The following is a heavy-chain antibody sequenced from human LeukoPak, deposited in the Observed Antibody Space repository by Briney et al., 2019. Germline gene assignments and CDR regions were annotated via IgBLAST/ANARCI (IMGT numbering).Heavy chain of an antibody. D-gene: IGHD1-14*01. Sequence: PGTSLRLSCAASGFTFINFGMYWVRQAPGKGLEWVATVWYDGNNKYYADSVKGRFTISRDNSKNMVYLQMNSLRAGDTAVYYCARDPDRSGFDYWGQGTLVAVSS. CDR3: ARDPDRSGFDY. J-gene: IGHJ4*02. CDR1: GFTFINFG. V-gene: IGHV3-33*01. CDR2: VWYDGNNK.